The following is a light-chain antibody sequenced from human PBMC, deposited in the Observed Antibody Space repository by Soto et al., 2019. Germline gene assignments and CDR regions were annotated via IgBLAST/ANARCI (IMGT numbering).Light chain of an antibody. Sequence: QAVVTEEPSLTVSPGGTVTLTCASSTGAVTSDNYPNWFQQKSGQAPRALIYSTSSKHSWTPARFSGCLLGGKAALTLSGVQPEDEAEYYCLLYFHGARVFGGGTKLTVL. V-gene: IGLV7-43*01. J-gene: IGLJ2*01. CDR3: LLYFHGARV. CDR1: TGAVTSDNY. CDR2: STS.